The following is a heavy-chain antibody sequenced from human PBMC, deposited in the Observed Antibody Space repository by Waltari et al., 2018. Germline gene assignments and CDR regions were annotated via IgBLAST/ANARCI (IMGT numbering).Heavy chain of an antibody. D-gene: IGHD2-2*01. CDR1: GFTFNSHD. CDR3: AKGPAARTNWFDP. CDR2: IGSSGRNT. Sequence: EVQLLESGGGLVQPGGSLRLSCAGSGFTFNSHDLAWVRQAPGKGLEWVSVIGSSGRNTYYADSVKGRFTISRDDSKNTLYLQMNSLRAEDTAVYYCAKGPAARTNWFDPWGQGTLVTVSS. J-gene: IGHJ5*02. V-gene: IGHV3-23*01.